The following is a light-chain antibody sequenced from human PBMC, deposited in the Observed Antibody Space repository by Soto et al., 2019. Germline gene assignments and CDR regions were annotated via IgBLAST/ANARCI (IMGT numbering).Light chain of an antibody. Sequence: DIQMTQSPSNLSSSIGDRVTITCRTIQSISSWLAWYQQKPGKAPKLLIYKASSLESGVPSRFSGSGSGTDFTLTISCLQSEDFATYYCQQYYSYPRGFTFGPGTKVDIK. CDR2: KAS. V-gene: IGKV1-5*03. CDR1: QSISSW. CDR3: QQYYSYPRGFT. J-gene: IGKJ3*01.